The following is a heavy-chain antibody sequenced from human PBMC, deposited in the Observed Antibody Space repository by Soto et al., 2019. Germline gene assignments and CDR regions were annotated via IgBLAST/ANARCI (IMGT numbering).Heavy chain of an antibody. D-gene: IGHD6-19*01. CDR2: ISYSGST. CDR1: GGSISSDSYY. V-gene: IGHV4-39*01. Sequence: SETLSLTCTVSGGSISSDSYYWGWIRQSPEKGLEWIASISYSGSTYYNPTLKSRLIISVDTSKSQFSLKLSSVTAADTAVYYCVSISIAVAGDNWFDPWGQGTLVTVSS. CDR3: VSISIAVAGDNWFDP. J-gene: IGHJ5*02.